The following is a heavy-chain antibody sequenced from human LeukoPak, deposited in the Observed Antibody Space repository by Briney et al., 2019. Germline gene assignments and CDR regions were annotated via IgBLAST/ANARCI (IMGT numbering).Heavy chain of an antibody. CDR2: ISGSGGST. CDR3: AKFVVVPAALRYYYYMDV. CDR1: GFTFSSYA. Sequence: GGSLRLSCAASGFTFSSYAMSWVRQAPGKGLEWVSAISGSGGSTYYADSVKGRFTISRDNSKNTLYLQMNSLRAEDTAVYYCAKFVVVPAALRYYYYMDVWGKGTTVTVSS. V-gene: IGHV3-23*01. J-gene: IGHJ6*03. D-gene: IGHD2-2*02.